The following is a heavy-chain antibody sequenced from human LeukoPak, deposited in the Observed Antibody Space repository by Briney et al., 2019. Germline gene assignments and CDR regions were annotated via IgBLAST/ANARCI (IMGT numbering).Heavy chain of an antibody. J-gene: IGHJ3*01. CDR1: GFNFSTYS. CDR2: IDFTSTYI. CDR3: AKDESRVRGVIRDAFDF. V-gene: IGHV3-21*01. Sequence: GGSLRLSCAASGFNFSTYSMNWVRQAPGKGLEWVSSIDFTSTYIDYADSVKGRFAVSRDNAKKSLYLQMNSLRVDDTAVYYCAKDESRVRGVIRDAFDFWGQGTLVTVSS. D-gene: IGHD3-10*01.